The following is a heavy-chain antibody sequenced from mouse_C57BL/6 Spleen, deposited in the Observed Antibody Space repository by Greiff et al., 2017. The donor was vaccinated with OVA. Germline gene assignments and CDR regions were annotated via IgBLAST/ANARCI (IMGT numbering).Heavy chain of an antibody. V-gene: IGHV1-59*01. J-gene: IGHJ2*01. CDR2: IDPSDSYT. D-gene: IGHD2-4*01. CDR1: GYTFTSYW. CDR3: ARFYYEGCYFDY. Sequence: VQLQQPGAELVRPGTSVKLSCKASGYTFTSYWMHWVTQRPGQGLAWIGVIDPSDSYTNYNQKLKGKATLTVDTSSSTAYMQLSSLTSEDSAVYYCARFYYEGCYFDYWGKGTTLTVSS.